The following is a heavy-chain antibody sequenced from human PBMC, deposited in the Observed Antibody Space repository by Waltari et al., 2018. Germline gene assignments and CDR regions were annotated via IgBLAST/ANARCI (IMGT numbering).Heavy chain of an antibody. J-gene: IGHJ4*02. V-gene: IGHV1-2*02. D-gene: IGHD1-26*01. CDR3: TRGGGRWVFYDY. CDR1: GYIFTESW. CDR2: ISPKSGAT. Sequence: QVQLLQSGAEVKKPGASVKVSCKATGYIFTESWIHWLRQAPGKRLGWMAWISPKSGATNYAQKFRDSVTLTTYASISTAYMELTSLTYDYTAVYYCTRGGGRWVFYDYWGQGTLVTVSS.